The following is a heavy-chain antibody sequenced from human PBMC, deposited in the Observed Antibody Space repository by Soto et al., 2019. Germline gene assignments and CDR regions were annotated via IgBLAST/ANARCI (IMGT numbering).Heavy chain of an antibody. J-gene: IGHJ3*02. D-gene: IGHD3-16*01. CDR2: IYSGGNT. Sequence: QLVESGGGLVQPGGSLRLSCAASGFTVSSNYMSWVRQAPGKGLEWVSVIYSGGNTYYADSVKGRFTISRHNSKNTLYLQMNSLRAEHTAVYYCARVETAPGTWGAFETWGQGTMVTVSS. CDR1: GFTVSSNY. CDR3: ARVETAPGTWGAFET. V-gene: IGHV3-53*04.